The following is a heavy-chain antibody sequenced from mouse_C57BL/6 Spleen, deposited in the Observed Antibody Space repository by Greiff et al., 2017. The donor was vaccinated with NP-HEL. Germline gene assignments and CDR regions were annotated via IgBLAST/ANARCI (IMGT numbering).Heavy chain of an antibody. Sequence: VQLQQSGPELVKPGASVKISCKASGYTFTDYYMNWVKQSHGKSLEWIGDINPNNGGTSYNQKFKGKATLTVDKSSSTAYMELRSLTSEDSAVYYCARGLRPVYYYAMDYWGQGTSVTVSS. V-gene: IGHV1-26*01. J-gene: IGHJ4*01. CDR1: GYTFTDYY. CDR2: INPNNGGT. CDR3: ARGLRPVYYYAMDY. D-gene: IGHD2-4*01.